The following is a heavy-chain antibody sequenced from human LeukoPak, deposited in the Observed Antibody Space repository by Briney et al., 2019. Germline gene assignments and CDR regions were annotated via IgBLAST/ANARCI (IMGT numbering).Heavy chain of an antibody. CDR3: ARGSDYDYVWGSYRYSIGYYFDY. D-gene: IGHD3-16*02. J-gene: IGHJ4*02. Sequence: GGSLRLPCAASGFTFSSYGMHWVRQAPGKGLEWVAVISYDGSNKYYADSVKGRFTISRDNSKNTLYLQMNSLRAEDTAVYYCARGSDYDYVWGSYRYSIGYYFDYWGQGTLVTVSS. V-gene: IGHV3-30*03. CDR2: ISYDGSNK. CDR1: GFTFSSYG.